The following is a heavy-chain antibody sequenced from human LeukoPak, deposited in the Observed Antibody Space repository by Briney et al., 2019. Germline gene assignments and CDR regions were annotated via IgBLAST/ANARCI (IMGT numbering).Heavy chain of an antibody. Sequence: PSETLSLTCAVYGGSFSGYYWSWIRQPPGKGLEWIGEINHSGSTNYNPSLKSRVTISVDTSKNQFSLKLSSVTAADTAVYYCAGYCSSTSCAPDAFDIWGQGTMVTVSS. CDR2: INHSGST. J-gene: IGHJ3*02. CDR3: AGYCSSTSCAPDAFDI. CDR1: GGSFSGYY. V-gene: IGHV4-34*01. D-gene: IGHD2-2*01.